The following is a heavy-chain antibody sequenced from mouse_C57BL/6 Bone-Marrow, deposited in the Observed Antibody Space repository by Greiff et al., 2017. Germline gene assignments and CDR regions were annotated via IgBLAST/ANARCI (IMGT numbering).Heavy chain of an antibody. CDR2: IDPEDGDT. CDR1: GFNIKDYY. Sequence: VQLQQSGAELVRPGASVKLSCTASGFNIKDYYLHWVKQRPEQGLAWIGMIDPEDGDTEYAPKFPGKTTMTADTSSNTAYLQLSSLKSEDTAVYYCTTKGPGWNYAMDYWGQGTSVTVSA. D-gene: IGHD3-1*01. CDR3: TTKGPGWNYAMDY. V-gene: IGHV14-1*01. J-gene: IGHJ4*01.